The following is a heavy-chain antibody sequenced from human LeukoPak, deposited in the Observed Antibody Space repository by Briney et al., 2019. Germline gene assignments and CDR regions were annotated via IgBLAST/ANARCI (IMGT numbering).Heavy chain of an antibody. Sequence: GGSLRLSCAASGSTFSSYGMHWVRQAPGKGLEWVAVISYDGSNKYYADSVKGRFTISRDNSKNTLYLQMNSLRAEDTAVYYCAKEEGSSSAMDYWGQGTLVTVSS. CDR3: AKEEGSSSAMDY. CDR1: GSTFSSYG. V-gene: IGHV3-30*18. CDR2: ISYDGSNK. J-gene: IGHJ4*02. D-gene: IGHD6-6*01.